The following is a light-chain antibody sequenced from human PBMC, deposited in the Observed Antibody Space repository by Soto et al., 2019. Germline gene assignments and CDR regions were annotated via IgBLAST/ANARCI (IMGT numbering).Light chain of an antibody. V-gene: IGKV1-5*01. J-gene: IGKJ1*01. CDR1: QSVTSL. Sequence: DIQMTQSPSTLSASVGERVTMSCRANQSVTSLLAWYQQKPGKAPKLLAYDASSLERGVTSRFRGSGSGTEFNLIISSLQPDDFAPYYCQQYNTHRWTGGKENKVEIK. CDR2: DAS. CDR3: QQYNTHRWT.